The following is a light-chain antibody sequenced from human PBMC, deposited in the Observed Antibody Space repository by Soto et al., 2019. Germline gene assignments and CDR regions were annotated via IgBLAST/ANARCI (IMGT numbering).Light chain of an antibody. V-gene: IGKV3-15*01. CDR2: GAS. Sequence: EIVMTQSPATLSVSPGERVTLSCRASQSVSSRLAWYHQKPGQSPRLLIYGASTRATGIPARFSGSGSGTEFTLTISRLEPEDFAVYWCQQYGSSLTFGQGTKVDI. J-gene: IGKJ1*01. CDR1: QSVSSR. CDR3: QQYGSSLT.